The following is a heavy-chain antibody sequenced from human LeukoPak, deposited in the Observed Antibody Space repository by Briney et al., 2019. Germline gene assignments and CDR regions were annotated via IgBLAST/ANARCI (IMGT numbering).Heavy chain of an antibody. CDR2: INAGNGDT. J-gene: IGHJ4*02. CDR3: ARGATSDWPFDY. V-gene: IGHV1-3*01. D-gene: IGHD6-19*01. CDR1: GYSFTTYA. Sequence: ASVKVSCKASGYSFTTYAMHWVRQAPGQRLECMGWINAGNGDTKYSQKFQGRVTITRDTSASTAYMELSSLRSEDTAVYYCARGATSDWPFDYWGQGTLVTVSS.